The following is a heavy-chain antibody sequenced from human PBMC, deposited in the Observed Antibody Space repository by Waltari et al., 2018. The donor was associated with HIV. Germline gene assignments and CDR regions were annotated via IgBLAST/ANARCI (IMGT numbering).Heavy chain of an antibody. D-gene: IGHD3-16*01. J-gene: IGHJ4*02. CDR1: GFTFNIAW. Sequence: EVQLVESGGGLVKPGGSLTLSCAASGFTFNIAWMSWVRQAPGKGLEWVGLIKSESHGWTTDFAAPVKGRFTISRDDSKNTVSLQMNSLKTEDTAVYFCSTMGGFPSFDYWGQGTLVTVSS. V-gene: IGHV3-15*01. CDR3: STMGGFPSFDY. CDR2: IKSESHGWTT.